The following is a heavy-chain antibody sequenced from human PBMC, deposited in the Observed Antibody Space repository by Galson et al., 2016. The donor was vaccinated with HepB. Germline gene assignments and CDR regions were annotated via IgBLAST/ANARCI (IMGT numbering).Heavy chain of an antibody. CDR3: ARQVGATHDH. V-gene: IGHV5-51*01. D-gene: IGHD1-26*01. CDR2: IYPGDSDT. Sequence: VRQMPGKGLEWMGIIYPGDSDTTYSPSFQGQVTISADKSISTAYLQWSSLKASDTAMYYCARQVGATHDHWGQGTLVTVSS. J-gene: IGHJ4*02.